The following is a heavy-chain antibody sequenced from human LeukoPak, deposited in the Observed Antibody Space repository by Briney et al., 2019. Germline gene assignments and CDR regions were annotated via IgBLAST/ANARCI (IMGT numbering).Heavy chain of an antibody. D-gene: IGHD3-22*01. J-gene: IGHJ5*02. CDR2: INPSGGST. CDR1: GYTFTSYF. CDR3: AREGVADSYDSSAYGNWFDP. Sequence: GASVKVSCKASGYTFTSYFMHWVRQAPGQGLEWMGIINPSGGSTSYAQKFQGRVTMTRDMSTSTVYMELSSLRSEDTAVYYCAREGVADSYDSSAYGNWFDPWGQGTLVTVPS. V-gene: IGHV1-46*01.